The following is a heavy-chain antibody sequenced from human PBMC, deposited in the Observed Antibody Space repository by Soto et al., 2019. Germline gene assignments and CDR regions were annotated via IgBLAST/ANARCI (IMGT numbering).Heavy chain of an antibody. CDR3: ARDLRGTNSL. Sequence: GGSLRLSCSVSGFTLSTYWMSWVRQAPGQGLEWVANIKQDESEKYYVGSVKGRFTISRDNAKNSLFLQMNSLRVEDTAVYYCARDLRGTNSLWGQGTLVTVSS. CDR1: GFTLSTYW. J-gene: IGHJ4*02. D-gene: IGHD2-8*01. CDR2: IKQDESEK. V-gene: IGHV3-7*01.